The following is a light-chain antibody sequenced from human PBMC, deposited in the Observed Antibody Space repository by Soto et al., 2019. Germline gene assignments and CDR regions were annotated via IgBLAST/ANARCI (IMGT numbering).Light chain of an antibody. J-gene: IGKJ4*01. CDR2: GAS. CDR1: QSVSSN. Sequence: EIVMTQSPATLSVSPGERATLSCRASQSVSSNLAWYHQKPGQAPRLLIYGASTRATGIPARFSGSGSGTEFTLTISSLQSEDFAVYNCQQYNNWPPLTFGGGTKVEIK. CDR3: QQYNNWPPLT. V-gene: IGKV3-15*01.